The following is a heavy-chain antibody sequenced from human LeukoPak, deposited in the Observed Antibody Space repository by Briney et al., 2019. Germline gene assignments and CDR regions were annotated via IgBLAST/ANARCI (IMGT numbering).Heavy chain of an antibody. D-gene: IGHD2-21*01. CDR3: ARRAYCGGDCLDQ. V-gene: IGHV3-66*01. CDR1: GFAVSNKY. Sequence: GGSLRLSCAASGFAVSNKYMSWVRQAPGKGLEWVSVIYGDDSSYYADSVKGRFTISRDNPKNTLSLEMNSLRVDDTAVYYCARRAYCGGDCLDQWGQGTLVTVSS. J-gene: IGHJ4*02. CDR2: IYGDDSS.